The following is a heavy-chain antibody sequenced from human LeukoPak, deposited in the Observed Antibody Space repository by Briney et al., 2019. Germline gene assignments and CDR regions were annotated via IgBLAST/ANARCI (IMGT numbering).Heavy chain of an antibody. CDR1: GGSISSITW. CDR2: IYHTGST. CDR3: ARGMYDYGGNSEAFDI. Sequence: SETLSLTCAVSGGSISSITWWSWVRQPPGKRLEWIGEIYHTGSTNYNPSLKSRVTMSVDKSKNQFSLRLSSVTAADTAMYYCARGMYDYGGNSEAFDIWGQGTMVTVSS. D-gene: IGHD4-23*01. J-gene: IGHJ3*02. V-gene: IGHV4-4*02.